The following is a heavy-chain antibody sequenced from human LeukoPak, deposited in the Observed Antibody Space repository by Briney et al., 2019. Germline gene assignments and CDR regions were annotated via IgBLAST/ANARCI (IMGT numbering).Heavy chain of an antibody. CDR1: GYSISSGYY. CDR3: ARVVITTYYYYYYMDV. J-gene: IGHJ6*03. V-gene: IGHV4-38-2*02. CDR2: IYHSGST. D-gene: IGHD3-22*01. Sequence: PSETLSLTCTVSGYSISSGYYWGWIRQPPGKGLEWIGSIYHSGSTYYNPSLKSRVTISVDTSKNQFSLKVSSVTSADTAVYYCARVVITTYYYYYYMDVWGKGTTVTVSS.